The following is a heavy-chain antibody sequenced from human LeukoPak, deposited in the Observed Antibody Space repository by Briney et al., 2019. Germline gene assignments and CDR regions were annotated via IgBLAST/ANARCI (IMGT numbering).Heavy chain of an antibody. CDR2: IIPILGIT. Sequence: GASVKVSCKAFGGTFSNYGISWVRQAPGQGLEWMGRIIPILGITNYAQRFQGRVSITADKSTSTAYMELSTLRSEDTAVYYCATLQGGNKFDSWGQGTLVSVSS. CDR3: ATLQGGNKFDS. V-gene: IGHV1-69*04. J-gene: IGHJ4*02. CDR1: GGTFSNYG. D-gene: IGHD1/OR15-1a*01.